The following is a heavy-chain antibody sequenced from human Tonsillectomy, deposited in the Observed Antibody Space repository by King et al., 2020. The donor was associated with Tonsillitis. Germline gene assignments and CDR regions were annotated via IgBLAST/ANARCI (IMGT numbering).Heavy chain of an antibody. CDR2: IRDSGGSK. CDR1: GVTFDSYA. Sequence: VQLVESGGGSVQPGGSRRLSCAASGVTFDSYAMTWVRQAPGKGLEWVATIRDSGGSKYYADFVEGRFTVSRDNSQNTLHLQMNSLRVEDTAVYYCAKGVCGGGSCCIYFWGQGPLVTVSS. CDR3: AKGVCGGGSCCIYF. V-gene: IGHV3-23*04. D-gene: IGHD2-15*01. J-gene: IGHJ4*02.